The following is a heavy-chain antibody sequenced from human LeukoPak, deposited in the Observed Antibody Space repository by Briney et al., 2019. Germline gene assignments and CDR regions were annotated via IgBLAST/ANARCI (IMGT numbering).Heavy chain of an antibody. Sequence: PSETLSLTCTVSRGSISSGTSYWGWIRQPPGKGLERLGSIFYGGSTYYNPSLKSRVTMSVDTSKNQFSLKLSSVTAADTAVYYCARHVGVDVLRYFDRPYYFDYWGQGTLVTVSS. CDR2: IFYGGST. D-gene: IGHD3-9*01. CDR1: RGSISSGTSY. CDR3: ARHVGVDVLRYFDRPYYFDY. J-gene: IGHJ4*02. V-gene: IGHV4-39*01.